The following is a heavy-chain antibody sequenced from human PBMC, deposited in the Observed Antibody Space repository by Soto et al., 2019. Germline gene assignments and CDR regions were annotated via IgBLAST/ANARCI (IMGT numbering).Heavy chain of an antibody. V-gene: IGHV4-39*01. J-gene: IGHJ4*02. D-gene: IGHD3-10*01. CDR2: IYYSGST. Sequence: PSETLSLTCTVSGGSISSSSYYWGWIRQPPGKGLEWIGSIYYSGSTYYNPSLKSRVTISVDTSKNQFSLKLSSVTAADTAVYYCARRRESVEGLMVRGFDYWGQGTLVTVSS. CDR3: ARRRESVEGLMVRGFDY. CDR1: GGSISSSSYY.